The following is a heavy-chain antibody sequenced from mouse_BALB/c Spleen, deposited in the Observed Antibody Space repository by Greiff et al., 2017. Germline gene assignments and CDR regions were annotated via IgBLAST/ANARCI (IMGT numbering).Heavy chain of an antibody. CDR3: ARGGGLLSLFDY. V-gene: IGHV1-80*01. CDR2: IYPGDGDT. D-gene: IGHD3-3*01. CDR1: GYAFSSYW. J-gene: IGHJ2*01. Sequence: QVQLKESGAELVRPGSSVKISCKASGYAFSSYWMNWVKQRPGQGLEWIGQIYPGDGDTNYNGKFKGKATLTADKSSSTAYMQLSSLTSEDSAVYFCARGGGLLSLFDYWGQGTTLTVSS.